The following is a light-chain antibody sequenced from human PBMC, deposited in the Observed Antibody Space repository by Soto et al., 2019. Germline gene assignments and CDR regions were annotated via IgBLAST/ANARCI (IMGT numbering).Light chain of an antibody. CDR2: GAS. J-gene: IGKJ2*01. Sequence: EIVLTQSPGPLSLSPRERATLSCRASQSVSSRHLAWYQQKPGQAPRLLIYGASSRATGIPDRFSGSGSVTDFTLTINRLEPEDFGVYYCQQYSDLPYTFGQGTKLEVK. CDR1: QSVSSRH. CDR3: QQYSDLPYT. V-gene: IGKV3-20*01.